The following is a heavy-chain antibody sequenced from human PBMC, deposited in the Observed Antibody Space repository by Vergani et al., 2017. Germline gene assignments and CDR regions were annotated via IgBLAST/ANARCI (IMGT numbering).Heavy chain of an antibody. CDR2: IKSKTDGGTT. J-gene: IGHJ6*03. Sequence: EVQLVESGGGLVQPGGSLRLSCAASGFTFSSYWMHWVRQAPGKGLEWVGRIKSKTDGGTTDYAAPVKGRFTISRDDSKNTLYLQMNSLKTEDTAVYYCTTLAGDFWSGYYTDYYYYYYMDVWGKGTTVTVSS. CDR1: GFTFSSYW. V-gene: IGHV3-15*01. CDR3: TTLAGDFWSGYYTDYYYYYYMDV. D-gene: IGHD3-3*01.